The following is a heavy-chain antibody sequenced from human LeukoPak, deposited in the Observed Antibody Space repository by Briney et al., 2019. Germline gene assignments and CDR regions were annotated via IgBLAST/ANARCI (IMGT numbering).Heavy chain of an antibody. Sequence: GASVKVSCKASGYTFTSHYMHWVRQAPGQGLEWMGIINPSGGSTSYAQKFQGRVTMTRDTSTSTVYMELSSLRSEDTAVYYCARDLDLGTVTLSFDYWGQGTLVTVSS. D-gene: IGHD4-17*01. V-gene: IGHV1-46*01. CDR3: ARDLDLGTVTLSFDY. CDR1: GYTFTSHY. J-gene: IGHJ4*02. CDR2: INPSGGST.